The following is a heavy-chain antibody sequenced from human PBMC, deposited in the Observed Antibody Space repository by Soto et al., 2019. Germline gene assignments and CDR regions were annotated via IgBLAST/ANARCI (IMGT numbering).Heavy chain of an antibody. J-gene: IGHJ4*02. CDR1: GFTLRSCA. CDR3: AKDRGTGLPRNQFDY. CDR2: ISGSGGST. Sequence: EVQLLESGGGLVQPGGSLRLSCAASGFTLRSCAMSWVRQAPGKGLEWVSAISGSGGSTYYADSVEGRFTISRDNSKNTLYLQMNSLRAEDTAVYYCAKDRGTGLPRNQFDYWGQGTLVTVSS. V-gene: IGHV3-23*01. D-gene: IGHD3-10*01.